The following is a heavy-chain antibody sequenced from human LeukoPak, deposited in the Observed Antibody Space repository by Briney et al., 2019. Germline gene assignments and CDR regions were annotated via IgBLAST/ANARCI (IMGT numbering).Heavy chain of an antibody. Sequence: SETLSLTCTVSGGSPSSYYWSWIRPPAGKGLEWIGRIYTSGSTNSNPSLTSRVTMSVDTSKNQCSLKLSSVTAADTAVYYCARQTSIAARPGEYYFDYWGQGTLVTVSS. CDR3: ARQTSIAARPGEYYFDY. J-gene: IGHJ4*02. D-gene: IGHD6-6*01. V-gene: IGHV4-4*07. CDR1: GGSPSSYY. CDR2: IYTSGST.